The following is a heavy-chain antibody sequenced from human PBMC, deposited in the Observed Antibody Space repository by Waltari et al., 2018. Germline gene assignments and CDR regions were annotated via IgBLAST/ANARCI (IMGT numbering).Heavy chain of an antibody. V-gene: IGHV3-53*01. CDR3: ARAPRYCGGDCYFFDY. D-gene: IGHD2-21*01. CDR1: GFTVSNNY. CDR2: IYSGGTT. Sequence: EVQLVESGGGLMQPGGSLRLSCAASGFTVSNNYMSWVRQAPGKGLEWVSVIYSGGTTHYADSVKGRFTISRDNSKNTLYLQMNSLRAEDTAVYYCARAPRYCGGDCYFFDYWGQGTLVTVSS. J-gene: IGHJ4*02.